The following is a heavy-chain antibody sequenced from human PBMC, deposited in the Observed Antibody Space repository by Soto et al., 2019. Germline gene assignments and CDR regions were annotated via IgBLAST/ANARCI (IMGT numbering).Heavy chain of an antibody. CDR3: ARSPLSLGN. CDR1: GFTFSLYE. J-gene: IGHJ4*02. CDR2: ISSNDKTI. Sequence: PRLSCAASGFTFSLYEMSWARQAPGKGLEWVSYISSNDKTIYYADSVKGRFTISRDNAKNSLYLHMNRLRAEDTAVYYCARSPLSLGNWGQGTLVTVSS. V-gene: IGHV3-48*03. D-gene: IGHD1-26*01.